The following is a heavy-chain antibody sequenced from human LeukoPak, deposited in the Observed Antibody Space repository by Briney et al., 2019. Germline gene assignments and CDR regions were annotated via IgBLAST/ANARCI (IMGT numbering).Heavy chain of an antibody. J-gene: IGHJ4*02. CDR1: GFTFSNHF. Sequence: GGSLRLSCSTSGFTFSNHFMHWVRQAPGKGLEYVSSIGPNGASTLCADSVKGRFTISRDNSKNALYLQLTSLRLEDTALYYCVKDLTGTWSFDYWGQGTLVTVSS. CDR2: IGPNGAST. CDR3: VKDLTGTWSFDY. D-gene: IGHD3-9*01. V-gene: IGHV3-64D*06.